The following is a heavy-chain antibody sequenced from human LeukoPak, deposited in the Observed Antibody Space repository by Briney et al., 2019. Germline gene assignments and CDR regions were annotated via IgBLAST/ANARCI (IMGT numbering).Heavy chain of an antibody. CDR2: IYNSGNT. CDR3: VRDRELGF. Sequence: SETLSLTCIVSGGSISTYYWSWIRQPPGKGLEWIGYIYNSGNTDCNPSLKRRVTISADTSRNQFSLKLTSVTAADTAVYYCVRDRELGFWGQGTLVTVSS. CDR1: GGSISTYY. V-gene: IGHV4-59*01. D-gene: IGHD3-10*01. J-gene: IGHJ4*02.